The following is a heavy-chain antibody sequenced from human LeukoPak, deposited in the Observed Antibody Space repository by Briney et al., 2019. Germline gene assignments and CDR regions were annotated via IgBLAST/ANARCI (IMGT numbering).Heavy chain of an antibody. D-gene: IGHD2-2*01. CDR2: ISGSGGST. CDR1: GFTFSSYA. V-gene: IGHV3-23*01. Sequence: GGSLRLSCAASGFTFSSYAMSWVRQAPGKGLEWVSAISGSGGSTYYADSVKGRFTISRDNSKNTLYLQMNSLRAEDTAVYYCARVAYCSSTSCWAMAFDIWGQGTMVTVSS. J-gene: IGHJ3*02. CDR3: ARVAYCSSTSCWAMAFDI.